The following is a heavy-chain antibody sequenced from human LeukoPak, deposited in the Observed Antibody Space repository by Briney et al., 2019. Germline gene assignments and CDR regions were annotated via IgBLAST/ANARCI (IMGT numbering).Heavy chain of an antibody. J-gene: IGHJ4*02. CDR1: GFTFSSYA. D-gene: IGHD2-15*01. V-gene: IGHV3-23*01. CDR3: AKSLSQTPIDY. CDR2: ISGRGDTI. Sequence: GGSLRLSCAASGFTFSSYAMSWVRQAPGEGLEWVSGISGRGDTIYYADSVKGRCTVSRDNSKNTLYLQMSSLRADDTAVYYCAKSLSQTPIDYWGQGTLVTVSS.